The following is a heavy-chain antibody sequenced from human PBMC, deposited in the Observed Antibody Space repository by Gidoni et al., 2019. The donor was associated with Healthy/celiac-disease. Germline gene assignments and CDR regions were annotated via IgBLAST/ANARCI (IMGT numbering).Heavy chain of an antibody. Sequence: QVQLVQSGAEVKKPGASVKVSCKASGYTFTSYGISPYNGNTNYAQKLQGRVTMTTDTSTSTAYMELRSLRSDDTAVYYCASGGLLSGSYFFDYWGQGTLVTVSS. D-gene: IGHD1-26*01. CDR2: YNGNT. J-gene: IGHJ4*02. CDR3: ASGGLLSGSYFFDY. CDR1: GYTFTSYG. V-gene: IGHV1-18*01.